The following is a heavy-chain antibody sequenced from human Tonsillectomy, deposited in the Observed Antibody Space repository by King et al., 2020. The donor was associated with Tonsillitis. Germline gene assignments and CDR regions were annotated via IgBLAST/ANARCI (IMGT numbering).Heavy chain of an antibody. CDR2: ITPNNGDT. Sequence: HVQLVESGAEVKKPGASVKVSCKASGYTFTGYYMHWVRQAPGQGLEWMGWITPNNGDTNYAQKFQVRVTMTRDTSISKAYMEWSRLRSDDTAVYYCARGRGSYCFDYWGQGTPVTVSS. J-gene: IGHJ4*02. V-gene: IGHV1-2*02. D-gene: IGHD3-16*01. CDR1: GYTFTGYY. CDR3: ARGRGSYCFDY.